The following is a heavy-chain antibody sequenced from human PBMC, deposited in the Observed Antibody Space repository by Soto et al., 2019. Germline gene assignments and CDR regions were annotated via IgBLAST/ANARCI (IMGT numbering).Heavy chain of an antibody. CDR3: ARASITIFGVARRGNGGSSAFDI. CDR1: GFTFSSYA. V-gene: IGHV3-30-3*01. Sequence: PGGSLRLSCAASGFTFSSYAMHWVRQAPGKGLEWVAVISYDGSNKYYADSVKGRFTISRDNSKNTLYLQMNSLRAEDTAVYYCARASITIFGVARRGNGGSSAFDIWGQGTMVTVSS. J-gene: IGHJ3*02. CDR2: ISYDGSNK. D-gene: IGHD3-3*01.